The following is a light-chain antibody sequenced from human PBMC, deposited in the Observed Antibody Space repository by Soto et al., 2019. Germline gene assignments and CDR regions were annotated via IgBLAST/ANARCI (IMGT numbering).Light chain of an antibody. V-gene: IGKV3-20*01. CDR1: QSISRY. Sequence: IVLTQSPGTLSLSPGERTTLSCRASQSISRYLAWYQQKPGQGPRLLIYGASSRATGTPDRFSGSGSGTDLTITINRLEPEDFELYYCQQYGSSPPTFGQGTKVDIK. J-gene: IGKJ1*01. CDR2: GAS. CDR3: QQYGSSPPT.